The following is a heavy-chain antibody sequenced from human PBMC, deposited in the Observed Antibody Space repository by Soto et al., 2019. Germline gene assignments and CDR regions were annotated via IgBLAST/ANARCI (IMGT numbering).Heavy chain of an antibody. CDR2: IGTAGDT. CDR3: AREVTHYYYMDV. Sequence: GSLRLSCAASGFTFSHYDMHWVRQVTGKGLEWVSTIGTAGDTYYPGSVKGRFTISRENAKNSLYLQMNSLRAEDTAVYYCAREVTHYYYMDVWGKGTTVTVSS. V-gene: IGHV3-13*01. J-gene: IGHJ6*03. CDR1: GFTFSHYD. D-gene: IGHD5-18*01.